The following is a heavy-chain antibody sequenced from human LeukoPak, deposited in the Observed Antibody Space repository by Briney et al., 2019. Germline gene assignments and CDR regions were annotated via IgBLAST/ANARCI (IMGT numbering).Heavy chain of an antibody. J-gene: IGHJ4*02. CDR3: ASITPYDFWSGYTFDY. V-gene: IGHV1-8*01. CDR2: MNPVSGNA. CDR1: GYTFTNFD. D-gene: IGHD3-3*01. Sequence: ASVKVSCKASGYTFTNFDINWVRQAPGQGLEWMGWMNPVSGNAGSAQKFQGRVTITRDTSASTAYMELSSLRSEDTAVYYCASITPYDFWSGYTFDYWGQGTLVTVSS.